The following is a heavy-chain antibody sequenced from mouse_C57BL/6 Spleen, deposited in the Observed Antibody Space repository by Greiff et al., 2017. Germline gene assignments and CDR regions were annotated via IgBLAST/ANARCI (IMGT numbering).Heavy chain of an antibody. CDR3: AMEITTASFAY. J-gene: IGHJ3*01. CDR2: IYPGDGST. Sequence: QVQLQQSGPELVKPGASVKLSCKASGYTFTSYDINWVKQRPGQGLEWIGWIYPGDGSTKYNEKFKGKATLTVDTSSSTAYMELHSLTSEDSAVSFCAMEITTASFAYWGQGTLVTVSA. D-gene: IGHD1-2*01. V-gene: IGHV1-85*01. CDR1: GYTFTSYD.